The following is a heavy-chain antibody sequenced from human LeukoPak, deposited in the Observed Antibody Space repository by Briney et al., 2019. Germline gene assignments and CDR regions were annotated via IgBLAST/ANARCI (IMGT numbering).Heavy chain of an antibody. D-gene: IGHD6-13*01. CDR1: GYSFTSYW. V-gene: IGHV5-51*01. CDR3: ASHTGYSSSWYRDPTAFDI. CDR2: IYPGDSDT. Sequence: GESLKISCKGSGYSFTSYWIGWVRQMPGKGLEWMGIIYPGDSDTRYSPSFQGQVTISADKSISTAYLQWSSLKASDTAMYYCASHTGYSSSWYRDPTAFDIWGQGTMVTVSS. J-gene: IGHJ3*02.